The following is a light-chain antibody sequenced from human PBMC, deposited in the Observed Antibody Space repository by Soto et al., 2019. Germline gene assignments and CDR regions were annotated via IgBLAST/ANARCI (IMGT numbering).Light chain of an antibody. V-gene: IGKV3-11*01. CDR2: DAS. J-gene: IGKJ5*01. CDR3: QQRSNWPT. Sequence: EIVMTQSPATLSVSPGERATLSCRASQSVSSNLAWYQQKAGQAPRLLIYDASNRATGIPARFSGSGSGTDFTLTISSLEPEDFAVYYCQQRSNWPTFGQGTRLEIK. CDR1: QSVSSN.